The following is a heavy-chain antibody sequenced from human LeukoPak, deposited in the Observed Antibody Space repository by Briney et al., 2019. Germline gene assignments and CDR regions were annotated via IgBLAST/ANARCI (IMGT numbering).Heavy chain of an antibody. CDR3: ARVPHYYFGYGYFDT. J-gene: IGHJ4*02. CDR1: GGSFSGYY. V-gene: IGHV4-34*01. D-gene: IGHD3-10*01. Sequence: PSETLSLTCVVNGGSFSGYYWSWIRQPPGKGLEWIGEIDQSGTTNYNASLKSRVAISIDTSKKQFSLTLTSMTAADTAVYYCARVPHYYFGYGYFDTWGQGTRVTVSS. CDR2: IDQSGTT.